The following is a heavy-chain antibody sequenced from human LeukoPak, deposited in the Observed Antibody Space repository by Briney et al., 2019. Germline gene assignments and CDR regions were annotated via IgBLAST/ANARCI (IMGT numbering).Heavy chain of an antibody. D-gene: IGHD3-22*01. CDR2: IKQDGSEK. V-gene: IGHV3-7*01. J-gene: IGHJ4*02. Sequence: GGSLRLSCAASGFTFSSYAMSWVRQAPGKGLEWVANIKQDGSEKYYVDSVKGRFTISRDNAKNSLYLQMNSLRAEDTAVYYCASTRMDYYDSSGEFDYWGQGTLVTVSS. CDR1: GFTFSSYA. CDR3: ASTRMDYYDSSGEFDY.